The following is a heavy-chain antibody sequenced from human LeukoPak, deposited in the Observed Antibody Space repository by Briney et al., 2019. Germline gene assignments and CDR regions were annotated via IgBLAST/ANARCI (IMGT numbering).Heavy chain of an antibody. CDR1: GFTFRSYA. Sequence: GGSLRLSCAASGFTFRSYAMSWVRQAPGKGLEWVSAISGSGGSTYYADSVKGRFTISRDNSKNTLYLQMNSLRAEDTAVYYCAKARGYSYGYPSFDYWGQGTLVTVSS. J-gene: IGHJ4*02. CDR3: AKARGYSYGYPSFDY. V-gene: IGHV3-23*01. CDR2: ISGSGGST. D-gene: IGHD5-18*01.